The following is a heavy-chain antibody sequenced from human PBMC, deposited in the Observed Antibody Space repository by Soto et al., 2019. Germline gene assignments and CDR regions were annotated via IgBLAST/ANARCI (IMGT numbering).Heavy chain of an antibody. CDR1: GFTFSGYA. CDR3: AKDRGSGSLEAFDI. V-gene: IGHV3-23*01. CDR2: ISGSGGRT. D-gene: IGHD3-22*01. J-gene: IGHJ3*02. Sequence: PGGSLRLSCAASGFTFSGYAIIWVRQAPGKGLEWVSGISGSGGRTYYADSVKGRFTISRDNSKNTLYLQMNSLRAEDTAVYYCAKDRGSGSLEAFDIWGQGTMVT.